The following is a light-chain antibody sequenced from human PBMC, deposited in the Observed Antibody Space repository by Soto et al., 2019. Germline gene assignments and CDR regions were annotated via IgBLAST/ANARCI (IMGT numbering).Light chain of an antibody. CDR3: YSYAGRNLYV. Sequence: QLVLTQPASVSGSPGQSITISCTGTSSDVGGYNLVSWYQQHPAKAPKLMIYEGSQRPSGVSTRFSGSKSGNTASLTISGLQAEDEADYYCYSYAGRNLYVFGTGTKVTVL. CDR2: EGS. V-gene: IGLV2-23*01. CDR1: SSDVGGYNL. J-gene: IGLJ1*01.